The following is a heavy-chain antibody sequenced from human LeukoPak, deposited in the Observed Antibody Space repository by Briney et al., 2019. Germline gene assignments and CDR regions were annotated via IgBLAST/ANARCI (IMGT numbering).Heavy chain of an antibody. CDR3: ARGVGATGDYYYMDV. J-gene: IGHJ6*03. D-gene: IGHD1-26*01. Sequence: ASVKVSCKASGYTFTGYYMHWVRPAPGQGLEWMGWINPNSGGTNYAQKFQGRVTMTRDTSISTAYMELSRLRSDDTAVYYCARGVGATGDYYYMDVWGKGTTVTVSS. CDR2: INPNSGGT. CDR1: GYTFTGYY. V-gene: IGHV1-2*02.